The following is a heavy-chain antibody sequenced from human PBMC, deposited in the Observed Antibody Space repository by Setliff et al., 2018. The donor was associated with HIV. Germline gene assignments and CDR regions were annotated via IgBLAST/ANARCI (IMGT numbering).Heavy chain of an antibody. D-gene: IGHD4-17*01. Sequence: SETLSPTCTVSDSGTYYWSWIRQPAGKGLVWIGRVSSRGDTNYNPSLKSRVTMSVDTSKNQFSLKLTSVTASDTAVYYCARAAAGNTGPFDLWGQGSPVTVSS. J-gene: IGHJ4*02. CDR2: VSSRGDT. V-gene: IGHV4-4*07. CDR1: DSGTYY. CDR3: ARAAAGNTGPFDL.